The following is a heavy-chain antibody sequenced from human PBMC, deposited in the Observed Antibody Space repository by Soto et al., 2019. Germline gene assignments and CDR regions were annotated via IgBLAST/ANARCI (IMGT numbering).Heavy chain of an antibody. D-gene: IGHD2-15*01. CDR1: GGSISSYY. V-gene: IGHV4-59*08. CDR2: IYYSGST. J-gene: IGHJ3*02. Sequence: SETLSLTCTVSGGSISSYYWSWIRQPPGKGLEWIGYIYYSGSTNYNPSLKSRVTISVDTSKNQFSLKLSSVTAADTAVYYCARHAIVVAAFDIWGQGTMVTVSS. CDR3: ARHAIVVAAFDI.